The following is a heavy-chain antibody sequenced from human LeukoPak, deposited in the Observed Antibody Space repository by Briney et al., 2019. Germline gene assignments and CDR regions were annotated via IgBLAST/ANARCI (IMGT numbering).Heavy chain of an antibody. Sequence: ASVKVSCKASGYTFTGYYMHWVRQAPGQGLEWMGWINPNSGGTNYAQKFQGRVTMTRDTSISTAYMELSRLRSDDTAVYYCARDRGRGIAARPVYWGQGTLVTVSS. CDR1: GYTFTGYY. V-gene: IGHV1-2*02. J-gene: IGHJ4*02. D-gene: IGHD6-6*01. CDR3: ARDRGRGIAARPVY. CDR2: INPNSGGT.